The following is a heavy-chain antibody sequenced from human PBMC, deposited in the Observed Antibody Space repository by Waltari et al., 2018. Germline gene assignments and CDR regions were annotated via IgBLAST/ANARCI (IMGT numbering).Heavy chain of an antibody. D-gene: IGHD3-10*01. J-gene: IGHJ5*02. CDR3: ARGGSFGQNWFDP. V-gene: IGHV4-61*02. Sequence: QVQLQESGPGLVKPSQTLSLTCTVSGGSISSGSYYWSWIRQPAGKGLEWIGRIYTSGSTNYIPALKSRVTISVDTSKNQFSLKLSSVTAADTAVYYCARGGSFGQNWFDPWGQGTLVTVSS. CDR1: GGSISSGSYY. CDR2: IYTSGST.